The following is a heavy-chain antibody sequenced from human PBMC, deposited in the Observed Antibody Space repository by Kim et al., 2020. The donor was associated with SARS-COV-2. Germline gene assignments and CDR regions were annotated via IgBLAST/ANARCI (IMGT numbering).Heavy chain of an antibody. CDR1: GGSISSGSYY. CDR3: ARGLFTDITMVRGVKPHDAFDI. CDR2: IYTSGST. D-gene: IGHD3-10*01. Sequence: SETLSLTCTVSGGSISSGSYYWSWIRQPAGKGLEWIGRIYTSGSTNYNPSLKSRVTISVDTSKNQFSLKLSSVTAADTAVYYCARGLFTDITMVRGVKPHDAFDIWGQGTMVTVSS. J-gene: IGHJ3*02. V-gene: IGHV4-61*02.